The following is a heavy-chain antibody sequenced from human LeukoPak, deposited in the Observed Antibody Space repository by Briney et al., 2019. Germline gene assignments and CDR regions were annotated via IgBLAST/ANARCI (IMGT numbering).Heavy chain of an antibody. CDR1: GFTFSSYA. D-gene: IGHD3-10*01. J-gene: IGHJ4*03. Sequence: GGSLRLSCAASGFTFSSYAMHWVRQALGKGREWVAVISYDGSNKYYADSVKGRFTISRDNSKNTLYLQMNSLRAEDTAVYYCAKWAVLLWFGESSSGYYFDYWGQGTMVTVSS. CDR2: ISYDGSNK. CDR3: AKWAVLLWFGESSSGYYFDY. V-gene: IGHV3-30-3*02.